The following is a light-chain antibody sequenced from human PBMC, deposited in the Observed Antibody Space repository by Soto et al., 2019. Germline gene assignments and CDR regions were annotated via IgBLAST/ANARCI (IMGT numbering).Light chain of an antibody. Sequence: QSALTQPRSVSGSPGQSVTISCTGTASDVGGYSYVSWYQQHPGKVPKLIIYDVSKWPSGVPDRFSGSKSGNTASLTISGLQAEDEGDYYCSTWDDRLTGWVFGGGTKLTVL. J-gene: IGLJ3*02. V-gene: IGLV2-11*01. CDR2: DVS. CDR3: STWDDRLTGWV. CDR1: ASDVGGYSY.